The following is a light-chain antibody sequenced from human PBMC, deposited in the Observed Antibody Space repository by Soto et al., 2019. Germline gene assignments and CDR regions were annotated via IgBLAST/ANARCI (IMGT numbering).Light chain of an antibody. CDR1: HSISSSY. J-gene: IGKJ4*01. CDR2: GAS. CDR3: QQYGSSPPST. V-gene: IGKV3-20*01. Sequence: EIVLTQSPGTLSLSPGERATLSCRASHSISSSYLAWYQQKPGQAPRLLIYGASSRATGIPDRFSGSGSGTDFNLTISRLEPEDFAVYYCQQYGSSPPSTFGGGTKVEIK.